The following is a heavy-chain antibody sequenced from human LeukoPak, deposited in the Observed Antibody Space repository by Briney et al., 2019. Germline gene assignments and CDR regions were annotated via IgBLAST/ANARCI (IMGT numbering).Heavy chain of an antibody. CDR3: AAVEN. CDR2: INPRAGST. Sequence: ASVKVSCKASGYTFTSYYIHWVRQAPGQGLDWMGIINPRAGSTSFAQKFQGRVTMTRDTSTSTVYMELSSLRSEDTGVYYCAAVENWGQGTLVTVSS. V-gene: IGHV1-46*01. CDR1: GYTFTSYY. J-gene: IGHJ4*02.